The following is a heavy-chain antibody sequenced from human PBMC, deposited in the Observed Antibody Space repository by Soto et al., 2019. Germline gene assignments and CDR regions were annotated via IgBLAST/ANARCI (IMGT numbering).Heavy chain of an antibody. CDR1: GNSFTTYY. CDR3: AGLYHYDSSGYYDY. Sequence: ASVKVSCKASGNSFTTYYMHWVREAPGQGLEWMGIINPSGGRTTYAQKFQGRVTMTRDTSTSTFHMELSSLTSEDTAVYYCAGLYHYDSSGYYDYWGQGTLVTVSS. J-gene: IGHJ4*02. D-gene: IGHD3-22*01. V-gene: IGHV1-46*01. CDR2: INPSGGRT.